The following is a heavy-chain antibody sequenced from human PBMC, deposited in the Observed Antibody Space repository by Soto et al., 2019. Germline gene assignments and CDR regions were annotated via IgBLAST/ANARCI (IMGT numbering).Heavy chain of an antibody. D-gene: IGHD3-10*01. CDR2: ISAYNGNT. V-gene: IGHV1-18*01. J-gene: IGHJ6*02. CDR3: ARDYYGSGSMHYYYYYGMDV. Sequence: QVQLVQSGAEVKKPGASVKVSCKASGYTFTSYGISWVRQAPGQGLEWMGWISAYNGNTNYAQKLQGRVTMTTDTSXXTXYXXLRSLRSDDTAVYYCARDYYGSGSMHYYYYYGMDVWGQGTTVTVSS. CDR1: GYTFTSYG.